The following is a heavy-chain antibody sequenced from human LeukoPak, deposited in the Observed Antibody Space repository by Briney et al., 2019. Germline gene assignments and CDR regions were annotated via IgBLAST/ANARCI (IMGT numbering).Heavy chain of an antibody. V-gene: IGHV4-34*01. Sequence: SETLSLTCAVYGGSFSGYYWSWIRQPPGKGLEWIGEINHSGSTNYNPSLKSRVTISVDTSKNQLSLKLSSVTAADTAVYYCARGRNGFWSGYYWGMIGVFLDYWGQGTLVTVSS. D-gene: IGHD3-3*01. CDR1: GGSFSGYY. CDR3: ARGRNGFWSGYYWGMIGVFLDY. J-gene: IGHJ4*02. CDR2: INHSGST.